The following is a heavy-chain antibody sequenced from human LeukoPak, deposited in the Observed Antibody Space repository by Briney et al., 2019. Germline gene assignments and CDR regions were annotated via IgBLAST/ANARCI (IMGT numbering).Heavy chain of an antibody. CDR1: GFTFGDYA. V-gene: IGHV3-49*04. D-gene: IGHD3-3*01. Sequence: GGSLRLSCTASGFTFGDYAMSWVRQAPGKGLEWVGFIRSKAYGGTTEYAASVKGRFTISRDDSKSIAYLQMNSLKTEDTAVYYCTRDGRDDFWSGYSAYYYYYYMDVWGKGTTVTVSS. J-gene: IGHJ6*03. CDR2: IRSKAYGGTT. CDR3: TRDGRDDFWSGYSAYYYYYYMDV.